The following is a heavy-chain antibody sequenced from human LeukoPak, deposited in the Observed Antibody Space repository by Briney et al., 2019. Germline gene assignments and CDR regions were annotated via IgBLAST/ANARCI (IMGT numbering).Heavy chain of an antibody. CDR2: IYYSGST. CDR1: GGSIRSSNYY. Sequence: SETLSLTCTVSGGSIRSSNYYWGWIRQPPGKALEWIGNIYYSGSTYYNPSLKSRVTISVDTSKNQFSLKLSTVTAADTAVYYRARQSRTAMALDYWGQGTLVTVSS. V-gene: IGHV4-39*01. J-gene: IGHJ4*02. D-gene: IGHD5-18*01. CDR3: ARQSRTAMALDY.